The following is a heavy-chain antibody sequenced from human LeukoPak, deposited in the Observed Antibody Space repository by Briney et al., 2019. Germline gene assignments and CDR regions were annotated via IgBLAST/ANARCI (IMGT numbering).Heavy chain of an antibody. Sequence: PGGSLRLSCEASGFTFSNAWMSWVRQAPGKGLEWVGRIKSKTDGGTTDYIAPVEGRFAISRDDSNNTLYLQMNSLKTEDTAVYYCTTYQVREVRTYNYGMDVWGQGTTVTVSS. J-gene: IGHJ6*02. V-gene: IGHV3-15*01. CDR1: GFTFSNAW. CDR3: TTYQVREVRTYNYGMDV. CDR2: IKSKTDGGTT. D-gene: IGHD1-26*01.